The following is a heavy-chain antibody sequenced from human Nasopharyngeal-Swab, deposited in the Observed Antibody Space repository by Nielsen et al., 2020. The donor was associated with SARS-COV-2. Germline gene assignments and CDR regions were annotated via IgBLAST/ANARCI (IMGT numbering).Heavy chain of an antibody. CDR3: ARGRVPTEDY. Sequence: WVRQAPGQGLEWMGRINPNSGGTNYAQKFQGRVTMTRDTSISTAYMELSRLRSDDPAVYYCARGRVPTEDYWGQGTRVTVSS. D-gene: IGHD2-2*01. CDR2: INPNSGGT. J-gene: IGHJ4*02. V-gene: IGHV1-2*06.